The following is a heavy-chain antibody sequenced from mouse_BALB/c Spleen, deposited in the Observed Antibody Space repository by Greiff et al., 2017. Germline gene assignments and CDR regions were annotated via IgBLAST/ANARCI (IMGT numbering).Heavy chain of an antibody. Sequence: EVHLVESGGGLVQPGGSLKLSCAASGFTFSSYGMSWVRQTPDKRLELVATINSNGGSTYYPDSVKGRFTISRDNAKNTLYLQMSSLKSEDTAMYYCARDRAVVEYYAMDYWGQGTSVTVSS. CDR3: ARDRAVVEYYAMDY. D-gene: IGHD1-1*01. CDR1: GFTFSSYG. J-gene: IGHJ4*01. CDR2: INSNGGST. V-gene: IGHV5-6-3*01.